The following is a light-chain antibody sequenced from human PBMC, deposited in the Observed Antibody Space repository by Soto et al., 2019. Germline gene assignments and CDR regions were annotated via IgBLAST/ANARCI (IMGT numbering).Light chain of an antibody. CDR3: QQYGGSRT. V-gene: IGKV3-20*01. CDR1: QSVRNNY. Sequence: ETVLTQSPGTLSLSAGDRATLSCRASQSVRNNYLAWLQQPPGQAPSLLISGASTRATGVPDRFSGSASGTDFTLTISRLEPEYFAVYYCQQYGGSRTFGQGTPVDIK. CDR2: GAS. J-gene: IGKJ1*01.